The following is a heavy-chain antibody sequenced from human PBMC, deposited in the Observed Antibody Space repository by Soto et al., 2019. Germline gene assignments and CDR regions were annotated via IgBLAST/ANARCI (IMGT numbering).Heavy chain of an antibody. J-gene: IGHJ4*02. CDR1: GFTVSSNY. V-gene: IGHV3-53*01. D-gene: IGHD3-22*01. CDR3: ARLQSSSGYYPGY. CDR2: IYSGGTT. Sequence: GGSLRLSCAASGFTVSSNYMSWVRQAPGKGLEWVSLIYSGGTTYYADSVKGRFTISRDNSKNTLYLQMNSLGAEDTAVYYCARLQSSSGYYPGYWGQGTLVTVSS.